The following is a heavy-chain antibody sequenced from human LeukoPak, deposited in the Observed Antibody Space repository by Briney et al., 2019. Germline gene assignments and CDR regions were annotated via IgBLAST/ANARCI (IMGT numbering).Heavy chain of an antibody. Sequence: ASVKVSCKASGYTFTSYGISWVRQAPGQWLKWMGWISAYNGNTNYAQKLQGRVTMTTDTSTSTAYMELRSLRSDDTAVHYYARANSQQWDWFDPWAREPWSPSPQ. V-gene: IGHV1-18*01. CDR2: ISAYNGNT. CDR1: GYTFTSYG. J-gene: IGHJ5*02. CDR3: ARANSQQWDWFDP. D-gene: IGHD6-19*01.